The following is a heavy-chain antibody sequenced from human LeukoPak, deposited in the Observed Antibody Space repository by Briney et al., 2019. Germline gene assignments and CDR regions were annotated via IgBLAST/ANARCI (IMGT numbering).Heavy chain of an antibody. CDR3: AREGRWGLKYYFDS. V-gene: IGHV4-59*11. CDR2: IYHTGST. Sequence: SETLSLTCNVSGGSLTTHYWSWVRQSPDKGLEWIGQIYHTGSTHYNPSLRSRFTISVDTSKNMLFLTLRSVTAADTAVYYCAREGRWGLKYYFDSWGPGTRVIVSS. CDR1: GGSLTTHY. J-gene: IGHJ4*02. D-gene: IGHD4-23*01.